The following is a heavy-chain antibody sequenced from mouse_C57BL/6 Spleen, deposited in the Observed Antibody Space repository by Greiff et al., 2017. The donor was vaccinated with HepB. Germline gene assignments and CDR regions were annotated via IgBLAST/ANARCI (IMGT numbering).Heavy chain of an antibody. Sequence: QVQLQQSGAELARPGASVKLSCKASGYTFTSYGISWVKQRTGQGLEWIGEIYPRSGNTYYNEKFKGKATLTADKSSSTAYMELRSLTSEDSAVYFCARLYDGYPFANWGQGTLVTVSA. V-gene: IGHV1-81*01. J-gene: IGHJ3*01. CDR1: GYTFTSYG. CDR3: ARLYDGYPFAN. D-gene: IGHD2-3*01. CDR2: IYPRSGNT.